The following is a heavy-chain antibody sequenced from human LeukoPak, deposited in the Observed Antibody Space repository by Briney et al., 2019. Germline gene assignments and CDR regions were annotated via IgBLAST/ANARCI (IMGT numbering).Heavy chain of an antibody. CDR3: TRAGRAYNYGYWWFDP. CDR1: GFTFCDYA. V-gene: IGHV3-49*04. CDR2: IKSKAHSART. Sequence: PGRSLRLSCTASGFTFCDYAMSWVRQAPGKGLEWVSFIKSKAHSARTEYAASVKGRFILSRDDSKSIVYLQMNGLKTEDTGVYYCTRAGRAYNYGYWWFDPWGQGTLVTVSS. D-gene: IGHD5-18*01. J-gene: IGHJ5*02.